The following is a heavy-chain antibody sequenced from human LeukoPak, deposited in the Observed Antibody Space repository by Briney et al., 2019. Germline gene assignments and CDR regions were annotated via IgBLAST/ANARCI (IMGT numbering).Heavy chain of an antibody. Sequence: SQTLSLTCAISGDSVSSNSAAWNWIRQSPSRGLEWLGRTYYRSKWYNDYAVSVKSRITIKPDTSKNQFSLHLNSVTPEDTAVYYYARGNYYDSSGYWSTTAFDIWGQGTMVTVSS. D-gene: IGHD3-22*01. CDR3: ARGNYYDSSGYWSTTAFDI. CDR1: GDSVSSNSAA. J-gene: IGHJ3*02. CDR2: TYYRSKWYN. V-gene: IGHV6-1*01.